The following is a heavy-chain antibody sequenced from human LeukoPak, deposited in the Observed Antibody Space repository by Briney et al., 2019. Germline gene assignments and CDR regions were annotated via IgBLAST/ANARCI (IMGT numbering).Heavy chain of an antibody. V-gene: IGHV3-23*01. CDR3: AKDFMWLLSLFDY. D-gene: IGHD4-23*01. CDR1: GFTFSSYG. CDR2: ISGSGGST. Sequence: GGSLRLSCAASGFTFSSYGMSWVRQAPGKGLEWVSAISGSGGSTYYADSGKGRFTISRDNSKNTLYLQMNSLRAEDTAVYYCAKDFMWLLSLFDYWGQGTLVTVSS. J-gene: IGHJ4*02.